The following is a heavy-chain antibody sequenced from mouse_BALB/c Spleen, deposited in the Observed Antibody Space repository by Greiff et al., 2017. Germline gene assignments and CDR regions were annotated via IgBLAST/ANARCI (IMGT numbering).Heavy chain of an antibody. Sequence: EVHLVESGGGLVQPGGSLKLSCAASGFDFSRYWMSWVRQAPGKGLEWIGEINPDSSTINYTPSLKDKFIISRDNAKNTLYLQMSKVRSEDTALYYCARPGDYGPAWFAYWGQGTLVTVSA. J-gene: IGHJ3*01. CDR2: INPDSSTI. CDR3: ARPGDYGPAWFAY. D-gene: IGHD1-2*01. CDR1: GFDFSRYW. V-gene: IGHV4-1*02.